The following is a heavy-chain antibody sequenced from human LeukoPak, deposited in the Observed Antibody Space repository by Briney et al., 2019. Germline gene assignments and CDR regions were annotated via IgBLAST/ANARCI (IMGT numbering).Heavy chain of an antibody. D-gene: IGHD5-18*01. Sequence: PSETLSLTCTVSGGSISSYYWSWIRQPPGKGLEWIGYIHYSGSTNYNPSLKSRATISVDTSKNQFSLKLSSVTAADTAVYYCARGPPYVDTNSWFDPWGQGTLVTVSS. V-gene: IGHV4-59*01. J-gene: IGHJ5*02. CDR3: ARGPPYVDTNSWFDP. CDR1: GGSISSYY. CDR2: IHYSGST.